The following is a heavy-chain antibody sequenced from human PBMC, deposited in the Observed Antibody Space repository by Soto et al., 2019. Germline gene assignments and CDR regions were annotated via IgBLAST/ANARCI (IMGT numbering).Heavy chain of an antibody. Sequence: ASETLSLTCTVSGGSISSSSYYWGWIRQPPGKGLEWIGSIYYSGSTYYNPSLKSRVTISVDTSKNQFSLKLSSVTAADTAVYYCARGNKIYGSGSYGKNYYYYMDVWGKGTTVTVSS. CDR1: GGSISSSSYY. V-gene: IGHV4-39*01. CDR2: IYYSGST. CDR3: ARGNKIYGSGSYGKNYYYYMDV. J-gene: IGHJ6*03. D-gene: IGHD3-10*01.